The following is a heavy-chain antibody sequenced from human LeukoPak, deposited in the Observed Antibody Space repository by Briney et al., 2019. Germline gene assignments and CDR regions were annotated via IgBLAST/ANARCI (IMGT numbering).Heavy chain of an antibody. Sequence: PGGSLRLSCAASGFTFSSYSMNWVRQAPGKGLEWVSSITSSSTIYYAESVKGRFTISRDNAKNSLYLQMNSLRDEDTAVYFCARAHTIFWEFDALDIWGRGTMVTVSS. V-gene: IGHV3-69-1*01. CDR2: ITSSSTI. D-gene: IGHD3-3*01. CDR3: ARAHTIFWEFDALDI. J-gene: IGHJ3*02. CDR1: GFTFSSYS.